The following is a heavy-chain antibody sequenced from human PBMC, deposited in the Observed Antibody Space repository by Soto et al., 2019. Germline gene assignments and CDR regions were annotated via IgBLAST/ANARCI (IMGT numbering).Heavy chain of an antibody. CDR3: ARRGWLQGIV. CDR1: GGSISSGGYY. Sequence: NPSETLSLTCTVSGGSISSGGYYWSWIRQHPGKGLEWIGYIYYSGSTYYNPSLKSRVTISVDTSKNQFSLKLSSVTAADTAVYYCARRGWLQGIVWGQGTLVTVSS. V-gene: IGHV4-31*03. CDR2: IYYSGST. J-gene: IGHJ4*02. D-gene: IGHD5-12*01.